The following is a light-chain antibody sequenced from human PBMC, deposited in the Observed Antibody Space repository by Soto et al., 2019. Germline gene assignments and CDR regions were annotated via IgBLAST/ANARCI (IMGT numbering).Light chain of an antibody. V-gene: IGKV2-24*01. J-gene: IGKJ1*01. CDR2: KIS. Sequence: DIVMTQTPLSSPVTLGQPASISCRSSQSLVHSDGNTYLSWLPQRPGQPPRLLIYKISKRFSGVADRFSGSGAGTEFTLHITRVEAEAVGVYYCMPDTRSPWAFGQGTPLAIK. CDR1: QSLVHSDGNTY. CDR3: MPDTRSPWA.